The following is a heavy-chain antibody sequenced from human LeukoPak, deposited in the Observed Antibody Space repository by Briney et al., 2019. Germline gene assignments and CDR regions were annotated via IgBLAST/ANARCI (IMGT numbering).Heavy chain of an antibody. J-gene: IGHJ5*01. Sequence: PSETLSLTCTVSGGSISSSSYYWGWIRQPPGKGLEWIGSIYYNGITYYNPSLKSRVTMSVDTSQNQFSLKLSSVTATDTAVYARGDGGSSTVPIYWFDSWGQGTLVTVSS. D-gene: IGHD4-17*01. CDR3: GDGGSSTVPIYWFDS. CDR1: GGSISSSSYY. V-gene: IGHV4-39*03. CDR2: IYYNGIT.